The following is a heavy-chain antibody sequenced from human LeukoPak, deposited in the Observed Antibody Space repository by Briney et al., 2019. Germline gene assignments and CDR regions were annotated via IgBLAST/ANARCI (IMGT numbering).Heavy chain of an antibody. CDR1: GFTFSSYW. Sequence: GGSLRLSCAASGFTFSSYWMNWARQAPGKGLEWVASINHNGNVNYYVDSVKGRFTISRDNAKNSLYLQMSNLRAEDTAVYYCARVGGYWGQGTLVTVSS. D-gene: IGHD2-15*01. CDR2: INHNGNVN. CDR3: ARVGGY. J-gene: IGHJ4*02. V-gene: IGHV3-7*01.